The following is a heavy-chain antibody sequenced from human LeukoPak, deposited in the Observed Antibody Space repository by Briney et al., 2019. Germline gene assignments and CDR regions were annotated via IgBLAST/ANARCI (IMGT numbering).Heavy chain of an antibody. CDR1: GFSLSTSGVG. J-gene: IGHJ4*02. CDR2: IYWDDYK. Sequence: SGPTLVKPTQTLTLTFTFSGFSLSTSGVGVGWIRQPPGKALEGLSLIYWDDYKRYSPSLKSRLTITKHTSKNQVVLTMTNMDPVDTDTYYCAQSRNFPLVASPLEYWGQGTLVTVSS. CDR3: AQSRNFPLVASPLEY. D-gene: IGHD3-3*01. V-gene: IGHV2-5*02.